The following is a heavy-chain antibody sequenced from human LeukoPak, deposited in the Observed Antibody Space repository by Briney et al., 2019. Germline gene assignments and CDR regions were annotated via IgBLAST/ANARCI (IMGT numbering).Heavy chain of an antibody. CDR3: AKDTPHLGATRVDC. J-gene: IGHJ4*02. D-gene: IGHD1-26*01. CDR2: ISAGGDRA. V-gene: IGHV3-23*01. CDR1: GFTFDNYA. Sequence: PGGSLRLSXAASGFTFDNYAMDWVRQDPGKGLEWPSAISAGGDRAYYADSVRGRFTVSRDNSKNTLYLQMSSLRAEDTAVYYCAKDTPHLGATRVDCWGQGTLVTVSS.